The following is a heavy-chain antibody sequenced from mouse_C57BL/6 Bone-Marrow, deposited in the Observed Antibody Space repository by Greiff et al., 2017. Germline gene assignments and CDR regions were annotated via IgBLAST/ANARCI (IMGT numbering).Heavy chain of an antibody. CDR2: INPSSGYT. V-gene: IGHV1-7*01. CDR3: ATGGNYAWFAY. Sequence: QVQLQQSGAELAKPGASVKLSCKASGYTFTSYWMHWVKQRPGQGLEWIGYINPSSGYTKSNQKFKDTATLTADKSSSTAYMQLSSLTYEDSAVYYCATGGNYAWFAYGGQGTLVTVSA. CDR1: GYTFTSYW. D-gene: IGHD2-1*01. J-gene: IGHJ3*01.